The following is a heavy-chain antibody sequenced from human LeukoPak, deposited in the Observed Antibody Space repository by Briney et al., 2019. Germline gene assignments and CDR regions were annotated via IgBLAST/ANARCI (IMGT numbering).Heavy chain of an antibody. V-gene: IGHV1-8*01. CDR1: GYTFTSCD. Sequence: ASVKVSCKASGYTFTSCDINWVRQATGQGLEWMGWMNPNSGNTGYGQSFQGRITMTRDISIGTAYMELSNLTSEDTAICYCTRGSSGRRDNWGQGTLVTVS. CDR3: TRGSSGRRDN. CDR2: MNPNSGNT. J-gene: IGHJ4*02. D-gene: IGHD6-19*01.